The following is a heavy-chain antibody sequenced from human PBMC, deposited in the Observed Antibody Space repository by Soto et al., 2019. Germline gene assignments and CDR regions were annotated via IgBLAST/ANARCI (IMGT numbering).Heavy chain of an antibody. J-gene: IGHJ6*02. D-gene: IGHD3-16*01. V-gene: IGHV3-74*01. CDR1: GFTFRSYW. CDR3: AKVWTMGEDMITCGGVTRPLYYYYVRDV. Sequence: EVQLVESGGGLVQPGGSLRLSCAASGFTFRSYWMHWVGQAPGKGLEWVSRVNSAGSSTSYASSVKGRSSISRDNARNTLYFQMNSLRAEDTAGYYWAKVWTMGEDMITCGGVTRPLYYYYVRDVWGQGTTVTVSS. CDR2: VNSAGSST.